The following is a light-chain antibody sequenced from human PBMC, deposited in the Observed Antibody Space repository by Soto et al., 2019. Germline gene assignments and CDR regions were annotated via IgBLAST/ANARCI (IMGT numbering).Light chain of an antibody. CDR2: DAS. CDR3: QLYGDAPMYT. J-gene: IGKJ2*01. CDR1: QSVSSY. Sequence: EIVLTQSPATLSLSPGERATLSCRASQSVSSYLAWYQQKPGQAPRLLTYDASNRATGIPARFSGSGSGTDFTLTISSLEPEDFAVYYCQLYGDAPMYTFGQGTKLEIK. V-gene: IGKV3-11*01.